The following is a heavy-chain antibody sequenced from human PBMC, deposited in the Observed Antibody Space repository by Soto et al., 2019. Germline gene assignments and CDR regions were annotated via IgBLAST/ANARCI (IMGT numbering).Heavy chain of an antibody. D-gene: IGHD4-17*01. Sequence: QVQLVESGGGVVQPGRSLRLSCAASGFTFTTYGIHWVRQAPGKGLEWVAFISYDGSNKYYADSVKGRFTISRDNSKNTLSLQMNSLRAEDTAVYYCAKEFGDYEYYYYAMDVWGQGTTVTVSS. V-gene: IGHV3-30*18. J-gene: IGHJ6*02. CDR3: AKEFGDYEYYYYAMDV. CDR1: GFTFTTYG. CDR2: ISYDGSNK.